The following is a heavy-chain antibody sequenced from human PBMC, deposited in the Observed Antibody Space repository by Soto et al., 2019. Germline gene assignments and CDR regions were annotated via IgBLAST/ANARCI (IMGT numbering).Heavy chain of an antibody. CDR2: IYYSGST. D-gene: IGHD2-2*01. CDR3: ARDLVLGYCSSTSCYAVWYFDL. J-gene: IGHJ2*01. Sequence: QVQLQESGPGLVKPSETLSLTCTVSGGSVSSGSYYWSWIRQPPGKGLEWIGYIYYSGSTNYNPPLKSRVTISVDTSKNQFSLKLSSVTAADTAVYYCARDLVLGYCSSTSCYAVWYFDLWGRGTLVTVSS. V-gene: IGHV4-61*01. CDR1: GGSVSSGSYY.